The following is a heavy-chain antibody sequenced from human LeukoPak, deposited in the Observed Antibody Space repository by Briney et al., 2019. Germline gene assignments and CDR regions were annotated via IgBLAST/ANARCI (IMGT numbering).Heavy chain of an antibody. Sequence: GASVKVSCTASGYTFTSYDINWVRQATGQGLEWMGWMNPNSGNTGYAQKFQGRVTMTKDTSTSTVYMELSSLRSEDTAVYYCARDRISTPYWELDHWGQGTLVIVSS. J-gene: IGHJ4*02. CDR1: GYTFTSYD. CDR2: MNPNSGNT. CDR3: ARDRISTPYWELDH. D-gene: IGHD2-8*02. V-gene: IGHV1-8*01.